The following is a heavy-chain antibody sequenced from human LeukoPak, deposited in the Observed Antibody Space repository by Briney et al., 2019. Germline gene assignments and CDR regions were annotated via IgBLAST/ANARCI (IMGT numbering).Heavy chain of an antibody. V-gene: IGHV3-30*18. J-gene: IGHJ4*02. CDR1: GFTFSNYA. D-gene: IGHD3/OR15-3a*01. CDR3: AKPYPTLTTSSVLDS. CDR2: ISYDGNSQ. Sequence: GRSLRFSCAASGFTFSNYAIHWVRQAPGRGLEWVAAISYDGNSQHYGAPVKGRFTISRDNSKNTVYLHINTLRTDDAAIYYCAKPYPTLTTSSVLDSWGQGTLVTVSS.